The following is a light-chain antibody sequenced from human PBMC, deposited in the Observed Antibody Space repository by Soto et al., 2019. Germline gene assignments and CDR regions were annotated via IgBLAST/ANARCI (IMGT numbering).Light chain of an antibody. Sequence: QSALTQPPSVSGSPGQSVTISCTGTSRDIGFYNYVSWYQQHPGKAPKLIIYEVAKRPSGVSSRFSGSKSGNTASLTISGLQAEDEADYHCSSYTNTGTLYVFGTGTKVTVL. V-gene: IGLV2-14*01. CDR1: SRDIGFYNY. CDR3: SSYTNTGTLYV. CDR2: EVA. J-gene: IGLJ1*01.